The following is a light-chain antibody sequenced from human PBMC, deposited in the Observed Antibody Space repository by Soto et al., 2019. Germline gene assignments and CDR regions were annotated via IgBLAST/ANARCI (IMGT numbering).Light chain of an antibody. J-gene: IGKJ1*01. CDR3: QQYYSTPWT. CDR2: WAS. V-gene: IGKV4-1*01. Sequence: VMTQSPDSLAVSLGESATINCKSSQSVLSSSNNKNYLAWYQQKPGQPPKLITHWASTRDSGVPDRFSGSESGTDFTLTVSRLQAEDVAAYYYQQYYSTPWTFGQGTKVDIK. CDR1: QSVLSSSNNKNY.